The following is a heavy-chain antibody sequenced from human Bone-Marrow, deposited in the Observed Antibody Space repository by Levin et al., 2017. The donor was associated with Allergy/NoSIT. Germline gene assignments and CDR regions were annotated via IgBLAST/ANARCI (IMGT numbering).Heavy chain of an antibody. J-gene: IGHJ4*02. V-gene: IGHV1-2*02. D-gene: IGHD2-2*01. Sequence: PEASVKVSCKASGYTFTDYYMHWVRQAPGQGLEWMGWINPNSGGTNYAQKFQGRVTMTRDTSINTAYMELSRLRSDDTAVYYCARVLIPHCSTNCYEFDYWGQGTLVTVSS. CDR3: ARVLIPHCSTNCYEFDY. CDR2: INPNSGGT. CDR1: GYTFTDYY.